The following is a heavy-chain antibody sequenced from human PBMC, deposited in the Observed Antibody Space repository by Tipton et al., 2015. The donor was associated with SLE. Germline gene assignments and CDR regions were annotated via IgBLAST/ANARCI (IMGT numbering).Heavy chain of an antibody. V-gene: IGHV3-21*01. J-gene: IGHJ4*02. CDR3: ANLAADGSPIDY. CDR1: GFTFSSYS. D-gene: IGHD6-25*01. Sequence: GSLRLSCAASGFTFSSYSMNWVRQAPGKGLEWVSSISSSSSYIYYADSVKGRFTISRDNAKNSLYLQMNSLRAEDTAVYYCANLAADGSPIDYWGQGTLVTVSS. CDR2: ISSSSSYI.